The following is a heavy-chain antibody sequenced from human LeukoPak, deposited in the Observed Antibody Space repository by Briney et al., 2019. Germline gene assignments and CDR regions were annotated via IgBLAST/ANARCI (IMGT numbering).Heavy chain of an antibody. J-gene: IGHJ4*02. CDR1: GGSISSYY. Sequence: SETLSLTCTVSGGSISSYYWSWIRQPPGKGLEWIGYIYYSGSTNYNPSLKSRVTISVDTSKNQFSLKLTSVTAADTAVYYCAVEGDSGNYFWGQGTLVTVSS. D-gene: IGHD1-26*01. V-gene: IGHV4-59*12. CDR3: AVEGDSGNYF. CDR2: IYYSGST.